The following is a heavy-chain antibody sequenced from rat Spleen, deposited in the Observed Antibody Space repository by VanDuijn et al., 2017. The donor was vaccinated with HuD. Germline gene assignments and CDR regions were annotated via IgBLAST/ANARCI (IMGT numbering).Heavy chain of an antibody. V-gene: IGHV5-25*01. D-gene: IGHD1-10*01. Sequence: EVQLVESDGGLVQPGRSLKLSCAASGINFSNYYMAWVRQAPTKGLEWVASISNDGGNAYYRDSVKGRFTISRDNAKSTLYLQMDSLRSEDTATYYCAREGYNNWEGGWFAYWGQGTLVTVSS. CDR2: ISNDGGNA. J-gene: IGHJ3*01. CDR1: GINFSNYY. CDR3: AREGYNNWEGGWFAY.